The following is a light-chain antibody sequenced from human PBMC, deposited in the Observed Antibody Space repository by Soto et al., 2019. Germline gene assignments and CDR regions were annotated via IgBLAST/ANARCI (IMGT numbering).Light chain of an antibody. V-gene: IGLV1-40*01. CDR1: SSNIGAGYD. J-gene: IGLJ3*02. Sequence: QSVLTQPPSVSGAPGQRVTISCTGSSSNIGAGYDVHWYQQLPGTAPKFLIYGNSNRPSGVPDRFSGSKSGTSASLAITGLQETDKADYYCQSYDSSLSGWVFGGGTKVTVL. CDR3: QSYDSSLSGWV. CDR2: GNS.